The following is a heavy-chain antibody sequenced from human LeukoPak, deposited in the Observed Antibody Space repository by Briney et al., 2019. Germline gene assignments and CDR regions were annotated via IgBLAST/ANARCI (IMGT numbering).Heavy chain of an antibody. J-gene: IGHJ6*04. CDR3: AELGITMIGGV. V-gene: IGHV3-23*01. Sequence: GGTLRLSCAASGFTFSTYAMSWVRQAPGKGLEWVSGISGSGGSTFYADSVKGRLTISRDNSKNTLYLQMNSLRAEDTAVYYCAELGITMIGGVWGKGTTVTISS. CDR2: ISGSGGST. D-gene: IGHD3-10*02. CDR1: GFTFSTYA.